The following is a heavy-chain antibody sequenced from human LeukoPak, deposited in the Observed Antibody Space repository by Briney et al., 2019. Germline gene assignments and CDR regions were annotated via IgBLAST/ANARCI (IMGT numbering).Heavy chain of an antibody. J-gene: IGHJ6*02. V-gene: IGHV4-30-4*08. CDR1: GGSISSGGYY. D-gene: IGHD3-10*01. CDR3: ARDASSGYYGMDV. Sequence: SQTLSLTCTVSGGSISSGGYYWSWIRQHPGKGLEWIGYIYYSGSTYYNPSLKSRVTISIDTSKNHFSLKLSSVTAADTAVYYCARDASSGYYGMDVRGQGTTVTVSS. CDR2: IYYSGST.